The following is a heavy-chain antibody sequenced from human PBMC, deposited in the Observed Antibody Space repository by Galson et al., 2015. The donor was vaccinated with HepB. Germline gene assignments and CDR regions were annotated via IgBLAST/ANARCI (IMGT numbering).Heavy chain of an antibody. J-gene: IGHJ4*02. Sequence: LRLSCAASGFTFSNYGMHWVRQAPGKGLEWVAVIWYDGSNKYYADSVKGRFTISRDNSKNTLYLQMNSLRAEDTAVYYCARESDSSGYPAWVDYWGQGTLVTVSS. V-gene: IGHV3-33*08. CDR1: GFTFSNYG. CDR3: ARESDSSGYPAWVDY. D-gene: IGHD3-22*01. CDR2: IWYDGSNK.